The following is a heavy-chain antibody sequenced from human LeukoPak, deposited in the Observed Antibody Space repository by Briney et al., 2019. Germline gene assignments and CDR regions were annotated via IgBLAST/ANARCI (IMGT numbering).Heavy chain of an antibody. CDR1: GFTFSSYS. CDR3: ARDKGGYEPIDY. V-gene: IGHV3-21*01. CDR2: ISSSSSYI. J-gene: IGHJ4*02. D-gene: IGHD5-18*01. Sequence: GGSLRLSCAASGFTFSSYSMNWVRQAPGKGLEWVSSISSSSSYIYYADSVKGRFTISRDNAKNSLYLQMNSLRAEDTAVYYCARDKGGYEPIDYGGQGTLVTVSS.